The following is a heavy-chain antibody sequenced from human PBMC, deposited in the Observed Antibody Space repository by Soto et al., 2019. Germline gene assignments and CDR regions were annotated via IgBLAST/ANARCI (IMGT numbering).Heavy chain of an antibody. J-gene: IGHJ5*02. CDR3: TRGAARDSSARGWFGP. D-gene: IGHD6-13*01. Sequence: DGSLRLPCAASGVTFRSFTLNWVRQAPGKGLEWVSTISSNSAYISYTDALRGRFNTSRDHAKNSLHLHMYSLRTADTAVYYGTRGAARDSSARGWFGPYGRGSRGAVAS. V-gene: IGHV3-21*01. CDR2: ISSNSAYI. CDR1: GVTFRSFT.